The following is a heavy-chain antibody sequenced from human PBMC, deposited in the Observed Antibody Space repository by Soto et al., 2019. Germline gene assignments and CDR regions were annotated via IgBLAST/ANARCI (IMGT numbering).Heavy chain of an antibody. V-gene: IGHV4-59*01. CDR2: IYYSVST. J-gene: IGHJ4*02. D-gene: IGHD3-22*01. CDR3: ARDNDSSGYYSGYFDY. Sequence: ASETRFLPLTVSGGSLNSYYWSWIRQPPGKGLVWIGYIYYSVSTNYNPPLERRVAISVDTSKNQFSLKLSSVTAADTAVYYCARDNDSSGYYSGYFDYWGQGTLVTVSS. CDR1: GGSLNSYY.